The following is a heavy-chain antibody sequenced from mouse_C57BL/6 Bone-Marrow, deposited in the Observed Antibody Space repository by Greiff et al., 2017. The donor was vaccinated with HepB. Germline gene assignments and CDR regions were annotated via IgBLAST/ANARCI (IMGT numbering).Heavy chain of an antibody. J-gene: IGHJ2*02. CDR2: IYPRSGNT. V-gene: IGHV1-81*01. D-gene: IGHD1-1*01. CDR1: GYTFTSYG. Sequence: QVQLQQPGAELARPGASVKLSCKASGYTFTSYGISWVKQRTGQGLEWIGEIYPRSGNTYYNEKFKGKATLTVDKSSSTAYMELRSLTSEDSAVYFGARANYGSSFVDGWGQGISLTVSS. CDR3: ARANYGSSFVDG.